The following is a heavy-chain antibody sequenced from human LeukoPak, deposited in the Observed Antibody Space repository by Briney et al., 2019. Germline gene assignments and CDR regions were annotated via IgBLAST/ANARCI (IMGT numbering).Heavy chain of an antibody. CDR2: IRYDGSNN. V-gene: IGHV3-30*02. CDR3: AKDPRSSYYDSSGYCDY. J-gene: IGHJ4*02. D-gene: IGHD3-22*01. Sequence: GGSLRLSCAASGFIFSNNGMHWVRQAPAKGLEWVAFIRYDGSNNYYAASVKGRFTISRDNSKNKLYLQMNSLGAEESAVYYCAKDPRSSYYDSSGYCDYWGQGTLVTVSS. CDR1: GFIFSNNG.